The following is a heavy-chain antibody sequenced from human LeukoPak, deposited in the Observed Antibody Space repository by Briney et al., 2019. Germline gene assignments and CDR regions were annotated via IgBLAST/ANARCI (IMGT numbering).Heavy chain of an antibody. Sequence: SETQSLTCAVYGGSFSGYYWSWIRQPPGKGLEWIGEINHSGSTNYNPSLKSRVTISVDTSKSQFSLKLSSVTAADTAVYYCARGSTAGGFDYWGQGTLVTVSS. J-gene: IGHJ4*02. D-gene: IGHD1-26*01. CDR1: GGSFSGYY. CDR2: INHSGST. CDR3: ARGSTAGGFDY. V-gene: IGHV4-34*01.